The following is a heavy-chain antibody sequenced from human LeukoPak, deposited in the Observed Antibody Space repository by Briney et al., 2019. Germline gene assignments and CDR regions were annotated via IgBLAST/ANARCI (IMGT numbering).Heavy chain of an antibody. CDR3: ARDRSGSYWDAFDI. CDR1: GGSVSSGSYY. V-gene: IGHV4-61*01. Sequence: SETLSLTCTVSGGSVSSGSYYWSWIRQPPGKGLEWIGYIYYSGSTNYNPSLKSRVTISVDTSKNQFSLKLSSATAADTAVYYCARDRSGSYWDAFDIWGQGTMVTVSS. J-gene: IGHJ3*02. D-gene: IGHD1-26*01. CDR2: IYYSGST.